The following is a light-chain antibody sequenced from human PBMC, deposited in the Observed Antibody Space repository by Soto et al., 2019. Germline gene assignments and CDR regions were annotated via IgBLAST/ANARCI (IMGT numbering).Light chain of an antibody. V-gene: IGLV2-14*03. CDR3: SSYTGSSSHVL. CDR2: DVS. Sequence: QSALTQPASVSGSPGQSITISCTGTSSDVGGYNYVSWYQQHPGKAPKLIIYDVSNRPSGVSNRFSGSKSGNTASLTISGLQAEDEADYYCSSYTGSSSHVLFGGGTQLTVL. J-gene: IGLJ2*01. CDR1: SSDVGGYNY.